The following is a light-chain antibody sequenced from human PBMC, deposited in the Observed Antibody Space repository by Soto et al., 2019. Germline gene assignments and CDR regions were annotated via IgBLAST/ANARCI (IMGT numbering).Light chain of an antibody. CDR1: SSDVGGYDY. Sequence: QSALTQPPSVSGSPGQSVTISCTGTSSDVGGYDYVSWYQQHPGKAPKLLIYDVTKRPSGVPDGFSGSKSGNTASLTISGLQAEDDADFFCCSYGGSFPYVFGTGTKVTVL. CDR2: DVT. V-gene: IGLV2-11*01. CDR3: CSYGGSFPYV. J-gene: IGLJ1*01.